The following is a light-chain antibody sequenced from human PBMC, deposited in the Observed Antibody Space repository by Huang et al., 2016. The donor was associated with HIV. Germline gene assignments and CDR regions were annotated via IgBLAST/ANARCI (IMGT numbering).Light chain of an antibody. CDR1: QGISNS. V-gene: IGKV1-NL1*01. Sequence: DIQMTQSPSSLSASVGDRVTITCRASQGISNSLAWYQQRPGKAPKLLLYAASRLESGGPARFSGAGSGTDYTLSINSLQPEDFATYYCQQYYSTPTFGQGTKVETK. CDR3: QQYYSTPT. CDR2: AAS. J-gene: IGKJ1*01.